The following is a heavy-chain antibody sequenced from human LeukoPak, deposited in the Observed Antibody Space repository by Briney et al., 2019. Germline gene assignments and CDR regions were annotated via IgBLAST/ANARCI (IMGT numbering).Heavy chain of an antibody. J-gene: IGHJ4*02. CDR2: INPNSGGT. D-gene: IGHD5-18*01. CDR1: GYSFTDYD. CDR3: ARDRAWGYSYGNFDY. V-gene: IGHV1-2*02. Sequence: ASVKVSCKASGYSFTDYDTNWVRQATGQGLEWMGWINPNSGGTNYAQKFQGRVTMTRDTSISTAYMELSRLRSDDTAVYYCARDRAWGYSYGNFDYWGQGTLVTVSS.